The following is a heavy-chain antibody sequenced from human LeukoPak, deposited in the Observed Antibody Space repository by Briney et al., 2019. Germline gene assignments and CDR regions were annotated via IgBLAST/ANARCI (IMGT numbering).Heavy chain of an antibody. V-gene: IGHV1-2*02. CDR2: FNPNSGDT. CDR3: ARDYSSGWSPLMDV. CDR1: GYTFTGYY. Sequence: ASVKVSCKASGYTFTGYYMHWVRQAPGQGLEWMGWFNPNSGDTNYAQKFQGRVTMTRDTSISTAYMELSRLRSDDTAVYYCARDYSSGWSPLMDVWGKGTTVTVSS. J-gene: IGHJ6*04. D-gene: IGHD6-19*01.